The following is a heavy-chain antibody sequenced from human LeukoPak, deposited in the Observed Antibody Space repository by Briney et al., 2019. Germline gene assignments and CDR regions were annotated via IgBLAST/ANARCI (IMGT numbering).Heavy chain of an antibody. J-gene: IGHJ3*02. V-gene: IGHV4-59*01. D-gene: IGHD6-13*01. CDR1: GVSISSYY. CDR3: ASKDSSSWYWGSAFDI. CDR2: IYYSGST. Sequence: SETLSLTCTVSGVSISSYYWSWIRQPPGKGLEWIGYIYYSGSTNYNPSLKSRVTISVDTSKNQFSLKLSSVTAADTVVYYCASKDSSSWYWGSAFDIWGQGTMVTVSS.